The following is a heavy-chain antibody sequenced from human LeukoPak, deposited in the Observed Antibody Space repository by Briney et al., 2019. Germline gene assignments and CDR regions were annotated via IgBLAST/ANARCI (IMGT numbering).Heavy chain of an antibody. CDR2: ISSSSSYI. J-gene: IGHJ4*02. Sequence: PGGSLRLSCAASGFTFSSYSMNWVRQAPGKGLEWVSSISSSSSYIYYADSVKGRFTISRDNAKNSLYLQMNSLRAEDTAVYYCARAGHSYPYYFDYWGQGTLVTVSS. CDR3: ARAGHSYPYYFDY. CDR1: GFTFSSYS. V-gene: IGHV3-21*01. D-gene: IGHD5-18*01.